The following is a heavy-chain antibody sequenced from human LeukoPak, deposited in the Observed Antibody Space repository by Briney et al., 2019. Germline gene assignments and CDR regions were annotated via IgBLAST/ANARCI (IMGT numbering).Heavy chain of an antibody. D-gene: IGHD3-9*01. CDR2: IRYDGSNE. V-gene: IGHV3-30*02. CDR3: SSHGILTEGWFAT. Sequence: GGSLRLSCAASGFTFDSCGMHWVRQAPGRGLEWVAFIRYDGSNEYYADSVKGRFTVFRDNSRNTAYLQMNSLRAEDTAMYYCSSHGILTEGWFATWGQGTLVTVSS. CDR1: GFTFDSCG. J-gene: IGHJ5*02.